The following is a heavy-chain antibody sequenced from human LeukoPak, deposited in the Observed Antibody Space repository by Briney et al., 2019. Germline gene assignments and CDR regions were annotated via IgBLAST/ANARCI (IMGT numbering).Heavy chain of an antibody. CDR1: GGSISSYY. Sequence: PSETLSLTCTVSGGSISSYYWSWIRQPAGKGLEWIGRISSSGSTDYNPSLKSRVTMSADTSKTQFSLKLSSVTAADTAVYYCAREGRSSTPGYWGQGTLVTVSS. CDR3: AREGRSSTPGY. CDR2: ISSSGST. J-gene: IGHJ4*02. V-gene: IGHV4-4*07. D-gene: IGHD2-15*01.